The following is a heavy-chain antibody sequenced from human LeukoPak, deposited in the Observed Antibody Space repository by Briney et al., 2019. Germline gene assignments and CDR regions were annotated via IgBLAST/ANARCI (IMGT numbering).Heavy chain of an antibody. Sequence: PGGSLRLSCAASGFTFSSYAMSWVRQAPGKGLEWVSYISSSGSTIYYADSVKGRFTISRDNAKNSLYLQMNSLRAEDTAVYYCARDYYDSSGYYRACDYWGQGTLVTVSS. V-gene: IGHV3-48*04. D-gene: IGHD3-22*01. CDR2: ISSSGSTI. CDR1: GFTFSSYA. CDR3: ARDYYDSSGYYRACDY. J-gene: IGHJ4*02.